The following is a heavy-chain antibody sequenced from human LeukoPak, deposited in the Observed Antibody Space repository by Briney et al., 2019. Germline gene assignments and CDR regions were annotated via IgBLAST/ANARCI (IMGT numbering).Heavy chain of an antibody. J-gene: IGHJ6*02. CDR3: ARGLDGMDV. D-gene: IGHD3-10*01. CDR2: IYFGGST. Sequence: SETLSLTCTISGGSISSDYWGWIRQPPGKGLEWIGNIYFGGSTYYNPSLKSRVTISIDTSKKHFSLKLSSVTAADTAVYYCARGLDGMDVWGQGTTVTVSS. V-gene: IGHV4-39*07. CDR1: GGSISSDY.